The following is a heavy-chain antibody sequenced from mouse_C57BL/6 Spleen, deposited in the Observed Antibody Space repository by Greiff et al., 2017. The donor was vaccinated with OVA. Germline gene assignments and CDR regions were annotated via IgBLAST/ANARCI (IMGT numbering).Heavy chain of an antibody. V-gene: IGHV1-50*01. CDR1: GYTFTSYW. D-gene: IGHD1-1*01. CDR3: ASPHYGSSYGYFDY. Sequence: VQLQQSGAELVKPGASVKLSCKASGYTFTSYWMQWVKQRPGQGLEWIGEIDPSDSYTNYNQKFKGKATLTVDTSSSTAYMQLSSLTSEDSAVYYCASPHYGSSYGYFDYWGQGTTLTVSS. CDR2: IDPSDSYT. J-gene: IGHJ2*01.